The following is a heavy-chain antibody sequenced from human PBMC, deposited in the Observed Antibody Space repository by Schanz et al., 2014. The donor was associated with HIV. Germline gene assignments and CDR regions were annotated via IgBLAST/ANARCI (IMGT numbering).Heavy chain of an antibody. Sequence: QVQLVQSGAEAKKPGASVKVSCKASGYIFTSNGISWVRQAPGQGLEWMGWISAYNGKTNYARKVQGRVTMTTDTSTTTAYMELRSLRSDDTALYFCARDLVDSSTWYDAFDIWGQGTKVTVSS. CDR2: ISAYNGKT. J-gene: IGHJ3*02. CDR1: GYIFTSNG. D-gene: IGHD6-13*01. V-gene: IGHV1-18*01. CDR3: ARDLVDSSTWYDAFDI.